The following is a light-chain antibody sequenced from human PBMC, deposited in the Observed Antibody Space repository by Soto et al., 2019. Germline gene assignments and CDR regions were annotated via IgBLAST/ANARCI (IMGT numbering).Light chain of an antibody. CDR1: ETITDF. V-gene: IGKV1-39*01. J-gene: IGKJ4*01. Sequence: DIQMTQSPPSLSASVGDRVTITCRASETITDFLNWYQLKPGKAPKLLIYSASNLQPGVPSRFSGSGYWTDFTLTLSGLQHEDSATYYCQQNFSPFVTFGAGTKLEV. CDR3: QQNFSPFVT. CDR2: SAS.